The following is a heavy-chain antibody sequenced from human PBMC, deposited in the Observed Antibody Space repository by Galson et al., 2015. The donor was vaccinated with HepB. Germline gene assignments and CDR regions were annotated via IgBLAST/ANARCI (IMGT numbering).Heavy chain of an antibody. V-gene: IGHV3-49*04. D-gene: IGHD3-10*01. Sequence: SLRLSCAASGFTFGDYAMSWVRQAPGKGLEWVGFIRSKAYGGTTEYAASVKGRFTISRDDSKSIAYLQMNSLKTEDTAVYYCTRDDGVLLWFGGVYGMDVWGQGTTVTVSS. CDR3: TRDDGVLLWFGGVYGMDV. CDR2: IRSKAYGGTT. J-gene: IGHJ6*02. CDR1: GFTFGDYA.